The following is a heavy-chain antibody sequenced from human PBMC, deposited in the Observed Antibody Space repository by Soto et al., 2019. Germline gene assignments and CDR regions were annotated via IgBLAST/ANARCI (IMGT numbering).Heavy chain of an antibody. D-gene: IGHD2-2*01. V-gene: IGHV3-23*01. Sequence: EVQLLGSGGGLVQPGGSLRLSCEASGITFSRYDMSWVRQAPGKGLEWVSAINGGRSFYGDSVEGRFTVSRDNSKNTLYLQMNTLRVEDTAIYYCATHAWDLRGQGTLVTVSS. CDR3: ATHAWDL. J-gene: IGHJ5*02. CDR2: INGGRS. CDR1: GITFSRYD.